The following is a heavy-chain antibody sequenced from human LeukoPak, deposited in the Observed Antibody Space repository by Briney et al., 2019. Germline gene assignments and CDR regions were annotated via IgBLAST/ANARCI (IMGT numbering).Heavy chain of an antibody. CDR2: ISSSSSTI. CDR3: ARSQIYSSGWYCSY. D-gene: IGHD6-19*01. V-gene: IGHV3-48*01. J-gene: IGHJ4*02. CDR1: GFTFSSYS. Sequence: GSLRLSCAASGFTFSSYSMNWVRQAPGKGLEWVSYISSSSSTIYYADSVKGRFTISRDNAKNSLYLQMNSLRAEDTAVYYCARSQIYSSGWYCSYWGQGTLVTVSS.